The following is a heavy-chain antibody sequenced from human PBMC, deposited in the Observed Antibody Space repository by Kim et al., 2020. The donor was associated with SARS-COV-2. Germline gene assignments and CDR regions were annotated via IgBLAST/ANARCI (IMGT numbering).Heavy chain of an antibody. V-gene: IGHV3-21*01. Sequence: GGSLRLSCAASGFTFSSYSMNWVRQAPGKGLEWVSSISSSSSYIYYADSVKGRFTISRDNAKNSLYLQMNSLRAEDTALYYCASGDSGYPFLLDAFDIWGQGTMVTVSS. CDR3: ASGDSGYPFLLDAFDI. D-gene: IGHD5-12*01. CDR1: GFTFSSYS. J-gene: IGHJ3*02. CDR2: ISSSSSYI.